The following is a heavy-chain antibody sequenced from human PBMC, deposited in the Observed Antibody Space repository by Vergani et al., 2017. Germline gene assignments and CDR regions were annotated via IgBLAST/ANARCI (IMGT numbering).Heavy chain of an antibody. J-gene: IGHJ6*02. V-gene: IGHV3-30*02. CDR1: GFTFNRYG. CDR3: ARDRREPSYYYYGMDV. D-gene: IGHD1-26*01. CDR2: VLFDGSNE. Sequence: QVQLVQSGGGVVQPGGSLRLSCVASGFTFNRYGMQWVRQARGKGLEWVAYVLFDGSNEYYADSVKGRFIVSRDNSNDALYLQMNSLRTDDTAVYYCARDRREPSYYYYGMDVWGQGTTVTVSS.